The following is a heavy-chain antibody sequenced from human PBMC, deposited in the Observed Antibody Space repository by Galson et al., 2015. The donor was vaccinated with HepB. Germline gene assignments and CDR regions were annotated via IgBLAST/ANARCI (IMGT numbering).Heavy chain of an antibody. J-gene: IGHJ4*02. CDR3: ARGRLIAAFDY. Sequence: LRLSCAASGFTFGDYFMSWIRQAPGKGLEWIGEVNHRGSTNYNPSLKSRVTISVDTSKNQFSLKLSSVTAADTAVYYCARGRLIAAFDYWGQGTLVTVSS. CDR1: GFTFGDYF. CDR2: VNHRGST. V-gene: IGHV4-34*01. D-gene: IGHD2-15*01.